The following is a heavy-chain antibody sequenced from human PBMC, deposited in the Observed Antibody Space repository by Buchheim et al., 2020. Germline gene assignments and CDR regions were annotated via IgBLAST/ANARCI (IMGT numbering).Heavy chain of an antibody. Sequence: QVQLQQWGAGLLKPSETLSLTCAVYGGSFSGYYWSWIRQPPGKGLEWIGEINHSGSPNYNPSLKSRVTISVDTSKNQFSLKLSSVTAADTAVYYCASQRTGRYYYYGMDVWGQGTT. CDR3: ASQRTGRYYYYGMDV. V-gene: IGHV4-34*01. D-gene: IGHD7-27*01. CDR2: INHSGSP. CDR1: GGSFSGYY. J-gene: IGHJ6*02.